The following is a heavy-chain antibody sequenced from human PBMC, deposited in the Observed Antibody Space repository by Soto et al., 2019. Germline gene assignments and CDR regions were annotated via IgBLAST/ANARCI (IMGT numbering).Heavy chain of an antibody. Sequence: GSGPTLVNPTQTLTLTCTFSGFSLSTSGMCVSWIRQPPGKALEWLALIDWDDDKYYSTSLKTRLTISKDTSKNQVVLTMTNMDPVDTATYYCARIPYYDYVWGSLVNWGQGTLVTVSS. CDR2: IDWDDDK. CDR1: GFSLSTSGMC. CDR3: ARIPYYDYVWGSLVN. J-gene: IGHJ4*02. V-gene: IGHV2-70*01. D-gene: IGHD3-16*01.